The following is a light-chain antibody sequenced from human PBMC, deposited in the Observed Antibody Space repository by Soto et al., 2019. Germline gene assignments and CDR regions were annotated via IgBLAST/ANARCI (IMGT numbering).Light chain of an antibody. CDR1: QSISSSY. V-gene: IGKV3-20*01. CDR3: QEYGSGRFT. CDR2: GAS. J-gene: IGKJ3*01. Sequence: EIVLTQSPGTLSLSPGERATLSCRASQSISSSYLAWYQQKPGQAPRLLVYGASSRATGIPDRFSGSVSGAGFPLTISGPEPDDSAVYCSQEYGSGRFTFGPGTKVDIK.